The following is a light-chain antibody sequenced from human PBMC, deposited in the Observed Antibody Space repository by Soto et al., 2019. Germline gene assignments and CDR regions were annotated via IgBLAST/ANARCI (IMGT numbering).Light chain of an antibody. J-gene: IGKJ3*01. CDR1: QSVSSDY. Sequence: EIVLTQSPDTLYLSPGERATLSCRASQSVSSDYLVWYQQKPGLPPRLLIYGASRRATGIPDRFSGSGSGTDFILTISRLEPEDFAVYYCQHYDNAPPSVTFGPGTKVDI. CDR3: QHYDNAPPSVT. CDR2: GAS. V-gene: IGKV3-20*01.